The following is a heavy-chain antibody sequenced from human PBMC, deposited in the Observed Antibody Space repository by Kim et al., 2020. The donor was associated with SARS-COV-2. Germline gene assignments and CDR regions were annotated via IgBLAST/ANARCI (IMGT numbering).Heavy chain of an antibody. CDR2: LNEDGSEK. V-gene: IGHV3-7*01. D-gene: IGHD5-12*01. Sequence: GGSLRLPCAASGFNFREYWMRWVRQSPGKGLEWVADLNEDGSEKFYMDSVRGRFTISRDNAKNSLFLQMNSLRAEDAALYYCARGGSYSFEYWGQGSLVT. CDR1: GFNFREYW. J-gene: IGHJ4*02. CDR3: ARGGSYSFEY.